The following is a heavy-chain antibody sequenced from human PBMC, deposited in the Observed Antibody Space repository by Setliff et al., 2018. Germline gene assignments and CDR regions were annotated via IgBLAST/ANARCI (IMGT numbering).Heavy chain of an antibody. CDR3: ARSENCFSTHCSPYDY. V-gene: IGHV3-74*01. CDR2: INSDGSRT. J-gene: IGHJ4*02. D-gene: IGHD2-2*01. CDR1: GFTFSSHW. Sequence: GGSLRLSCAASGFTFSSHWMHWVRQGPGKGPVWVSRINSDGSRTDYADSVKGRFTISRDNAKNTLYLQMNSLRAEDTATYYCARSENCFSTHCSPYDYWGQGTLVTVSS.